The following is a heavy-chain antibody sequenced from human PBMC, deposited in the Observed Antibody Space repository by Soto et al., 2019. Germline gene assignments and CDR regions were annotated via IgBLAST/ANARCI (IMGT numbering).Heavy chain of an antibody. CDR1: GGSISSYY. Sequence: SETLSLTCAVSGGSISSYYWSWIRQPPGKGLEWIGYIYYSGSTNYNPSLKSRVTISVDTSKNQFSLKLSSVTAADTAVYYCARGHGWHYYIWGSYRWAHCFDYWGQGTLVTSP. D-gene: IGHD3-16*02. V-gene: IGHV4-59*08. J-gene: IGHJ4*02. CDR3: ARGHGWHYYIWGSYRWAHCFDY. CDR2: IYYSGST.